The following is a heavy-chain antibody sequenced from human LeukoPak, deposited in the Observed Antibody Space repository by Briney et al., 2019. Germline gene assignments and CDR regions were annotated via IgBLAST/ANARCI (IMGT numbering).Heavy chain of an antibody. V-gene: IGHV3-21*01. CDR1: GFTFSTYS. Sequence: GGSLRLSCAASGFTFSTYSMDWVRQAPGRGLEWVASITGSTTYIYYADSVKGRFTISRDNAKNSLFLQMNSLRADDTAVYYCARVGYWSGTSSYAFDFWGRGTPVTVSS. D-gene: IGHD2-2*01. J-gene: IGHJ4*02. CDR3: ARVGYWSGTSSYAFDF. CDR2: ITGSTTYI.